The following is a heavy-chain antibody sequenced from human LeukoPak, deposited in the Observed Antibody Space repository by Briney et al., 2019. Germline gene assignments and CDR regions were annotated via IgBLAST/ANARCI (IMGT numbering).Heavy chain of an antibody. Sequence: GESLKISCKGSGYSFTSYWIGWVRQMPGKGLEWMGIIYPVDSDTRYSPSFQGQVTISADKSISTAYLQWSSLKASDTAMYYCARDPRYCSGGSCYSGWFDPWGQGTLVTVSS. J-gene: IGHJ5*02. CDR3: ARDPRYCSGGSCYSGWFDP. V-gene: IGHV5-51*01. D-gene: IGHD2-15*01. CDR2: IYPVDSDT. CDR1: GYSFTSYW.